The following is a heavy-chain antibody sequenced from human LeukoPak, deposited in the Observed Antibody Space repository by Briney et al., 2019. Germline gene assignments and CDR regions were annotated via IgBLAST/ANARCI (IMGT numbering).Heavy chain of an antibody. J-gene: IGHJ4*02. Sequence: SETLSLTCTVSGGSISSSSYYWGWIRQPPGKGLEWIGSIYYSGSTYYNPSLKSRVTISVDTSKNRFSLKLSSVTAADTAVYYCARRGYYDSSGYPFDYWGQGTLVTVSS. V-gene: IGHV4-39*01. CDR3: ARRGYYDSSGYPFDY. D-gene: IGHD3-22*01. CDR2: IYYSGST. CDR1: GGSISSSSYY.